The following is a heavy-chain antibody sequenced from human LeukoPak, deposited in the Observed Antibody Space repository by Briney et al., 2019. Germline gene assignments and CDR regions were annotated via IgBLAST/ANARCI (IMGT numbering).Heavy chain of an antibody. V-gene: IGHV3-73*01. CDR2: IRSKANSYAT. CDR3: TMTTTGY. J-gene: IGHJ4*02. D-gene: IGHD1-1*01. CDR1: GFPFSGSA. Sequence: GGTLKLSCAASGFPFSGSAMHWVRQACGKGLEGVGRIRSKANSYATAYAASVKGRFTISRDDSKNTAYLQMNSLKTEDTAVYYCTMTTTGYWGQGTLVTVSS.